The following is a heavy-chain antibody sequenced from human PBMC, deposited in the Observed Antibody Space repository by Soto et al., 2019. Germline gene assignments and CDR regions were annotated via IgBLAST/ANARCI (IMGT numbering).Heavy chain of an antibody. CDR2: ISYDGSNK. V-gene: IGHV3-30*18. CDR1: GFTFSSYG. D-gene: IGHD6-19*01. CDR3: AKPPALIAVADDDY. J-gene: IGHJ4*02. Sequence: GGSLRLSCAASGFTFSSYGMHWVRQAPGKGLEWVAVISYDGSNKYYADSVKGRFTISRDNSKNTLYLQMNSLRAEDTAVYYCAKPPALIAVADDDYWGQGTLVTVSS.